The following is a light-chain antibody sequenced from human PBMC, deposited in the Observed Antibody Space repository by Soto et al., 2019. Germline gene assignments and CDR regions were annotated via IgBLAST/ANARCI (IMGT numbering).Light chain of an antibody. V-gene: IGKV3-20*01. CDR2: GAS. Sequence: EIVLTQSPGTLSLSLGERATPSCRASQYVSSNYLAWYQQKLGQAPRLLIYGASSRAAGIPDRFSGSGSGTDFALTISRLEPEDFAVYYCQQYGSQSWTFGQGTKVDI. CDR3: QQYGSQSWT. J-gene: IGKJ1*01. CDR1: QYVSSNY.